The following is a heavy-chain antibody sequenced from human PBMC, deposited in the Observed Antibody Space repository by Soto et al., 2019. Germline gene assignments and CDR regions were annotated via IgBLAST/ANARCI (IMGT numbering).Heavy chain of an antibody. D-gene: IGHD5-12*01. CDR1: GFTFSSYA. J-gene: IGHJ4*02. CDR3: AKDQGPKWLPSNLFDY. V-gene: IGHV3-23*01. CDR2: ISGSGGST. Sequence: GGSLRLSCAASGFTFSSYAMSWVRQAPGKGLEWVSAISGSGGSTYYADSVKGRFTISRDNSKNTLYLQMNSLRAEDTAVYYCAKDQGPKWLPSNLFDYWGQGTLVTVSS.